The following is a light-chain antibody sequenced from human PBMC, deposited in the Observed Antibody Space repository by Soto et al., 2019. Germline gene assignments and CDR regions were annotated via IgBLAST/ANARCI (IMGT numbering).Light chain of an antibody. CDR2: DVS. V-gene: IGKV1-33*01. J-gene: IGKJ3*01. CDR3: QQYDSLPFT. Sequence: DIQMTQSPSSLSASVGDRVTITCQASQDIREYVNWLQQKPGKAPKLLIYDVSNLERGVPSRFSGGGSGTHFTFTISSLQPEDIATYYCQQYDSLPFTFGPGTEVEIK. CDR1: QDIREY.